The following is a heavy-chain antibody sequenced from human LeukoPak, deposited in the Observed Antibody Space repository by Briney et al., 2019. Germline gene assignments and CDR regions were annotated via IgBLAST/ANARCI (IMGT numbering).Heavy chain of an antibody. D-gene: IGHD3-10*01. CDR2: ISTSDSTTI. J-gene: IGHJ5*02. CDR1: GFTFSDYY. Sequence: PGGSLRLSCAASGFTFSDYYMSWFRQAPGKGLEWVSFISTSDSTTIHYADSVKGRFSISRDNARNSLYLQMNSLRAEDTAVYYCATSSGSSAWGQGTLVTVSS. V-gene: IGHV3-11*01. CDR3: ATSSGSSA.